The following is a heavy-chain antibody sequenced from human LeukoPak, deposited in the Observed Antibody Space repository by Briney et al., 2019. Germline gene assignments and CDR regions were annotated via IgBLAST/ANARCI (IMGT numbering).Heavy chain of an antibody. V-gene: IGHV3-23*01. J-gene: IGHJ6*02. Sequence: GGSLRLSCAGSGFSISSYGMSWVRQAPGEGLEWVSAISGSAGDTCYADSVKGRFTISRDNLKNTLYMEMNSLGAEDTAVYYCAKRAPMVRGRTDYQYGMDVWGQGTTVTVSS. CDR2: ISGSAGDT. D-gene: IGHD3-10*01. CDR1: GFSISSYG. CDR3: AKRAPMVRGRTDYQYGMDV.